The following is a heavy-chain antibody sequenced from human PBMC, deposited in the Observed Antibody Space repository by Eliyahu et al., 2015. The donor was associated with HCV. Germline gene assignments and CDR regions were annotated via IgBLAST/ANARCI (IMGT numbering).Heavy chain of an antibody. CDR1: GFTFSSYA. J-gene: IGHJ4*02. Sequence: LESGGGLVQPGGSLRLSCAASGFTFSSYAMSWVRQAPGKGLEWVSTIVPSGAGTYYADSVKGRFTISRDNSKNTLYLQMNSLRAEDTAVYYCAKGGYSSPWDYWGQGTLVTVSS. CDR2: IVPSGAGT. V-gene: IGHV3-23*01. D-gene: IGHD5-18*01. CDR3: AKGGYSSPWDY.